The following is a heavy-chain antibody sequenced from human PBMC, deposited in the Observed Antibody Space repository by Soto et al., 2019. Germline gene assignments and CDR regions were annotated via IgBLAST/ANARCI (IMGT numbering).Heavy chain of an antibody. D-gene: IGHD3-3*01. CDR3: ARLSRITIFGVVTTYYYYGMDV. V-gene: IGHV4-34*01. CDR2: INHSGST. Sequence: SETLSLTCAVYGGSFSGYYWTWIRQPPGTGLEWIGEINHSGSTNYNPSLKSRVTISVDTSKNQFSLKLTSVTAADTAVYYCARLSRITIFGVVTTYYYYGMDVWGQGTTVTVSS. CDR1: GGSFSGYY. J-gene: IGHJ6*02.